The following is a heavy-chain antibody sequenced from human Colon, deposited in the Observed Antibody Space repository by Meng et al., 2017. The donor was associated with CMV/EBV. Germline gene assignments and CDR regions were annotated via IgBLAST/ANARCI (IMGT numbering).Heavy chain of an antibody. CDR2: INPSGGST. D-gene: IGHD1-26*01. J-gene: IGHJ4*02. Sequence: ASVQVSCKASGYTFTSYYMHWVRQAPGQGLEWMGIINPSGGSTSYAQKFQGRVTMTRDTSTSTVYMELSSLGSEDTAVYYWARALRVGASAGGNDYWGQGTLVTVSS. CDR3: ARALRVGASAGGNDY. V-gene: IGHV1-46*01. CDR1: GYTFTSYY.